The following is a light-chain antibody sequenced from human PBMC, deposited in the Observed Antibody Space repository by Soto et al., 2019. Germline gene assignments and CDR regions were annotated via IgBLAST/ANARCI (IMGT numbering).Light chain of an antibody. CDR2: KAS. CDR3: QQYSTYSRT. CDR1: QSISGW. V-gene: IGKV1-5*03. Sequence: DIQMTQSPSTLSASVGDRVTITCRASQSISGWLAWYQQKPGKAPKLLIYKASSLESGVPSRFSGSGSGTEFILTISSLQPDDFATYYCQQYSTYSRTFGQGTKVEIK. J-gene: IGKJ1*01.